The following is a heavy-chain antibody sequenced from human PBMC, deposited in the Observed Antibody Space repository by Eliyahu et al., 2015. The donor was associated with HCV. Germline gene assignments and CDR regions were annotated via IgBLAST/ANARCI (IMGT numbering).Heavy chain of an antibody. CDR2: IYSGGNT. CDR1: GFTVSSNY. D-gene: IGHD3-3*01. Sequence: EVQLVESGGGLVQPGGSLRLSCAASGFTVSSNYMSWVRQAPGKGLEWVSVIYSGGNTYYADSVKGRFTISRDNSKNTLYLQMNSLRVEDTTVYYCARSDFWSGYGAWYLDYWGQGTLVIVSS. CDR3: ARSDFWSGYGAWYLDY. J-gene: IGHJ4*02. V-gene: IGHV3-66*01.